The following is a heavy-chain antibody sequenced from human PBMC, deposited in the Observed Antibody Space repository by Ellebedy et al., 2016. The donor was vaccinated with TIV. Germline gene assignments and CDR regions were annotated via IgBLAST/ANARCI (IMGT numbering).Heavy chain of an antibody. Sequence: GESLKISXAASTFTFSIYTMFWVRQAPGKGLEWLALITYDGNKEYYADSVKGRFTISRDNAKNSLYLQMNSLRAEDTAVYYCARAIFGELYNGLFLWGQGTTVTVSS. CDR3: ARAIFGELYNGLFL. D-gene: IGHD3-10*01. V-gene: IGHV3-30-3*01. CDR1: TFTFSIYT. J-gene: IGHJ6*02. CDR2: ITYDGNKE.